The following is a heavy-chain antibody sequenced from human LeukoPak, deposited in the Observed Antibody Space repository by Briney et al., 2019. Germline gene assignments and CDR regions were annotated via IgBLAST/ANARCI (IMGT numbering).Heavy chain of an antibody. CDR3: ARGSRPWAAAGKGYFDY. Sequence: ASVKVSCKASGYTFTGYYMHWVRQAPGQGLEWMGRINPNSGGTNYAQKFQGWVTMTRDTSISTAYMELSRLRSDDTAVYYCARGSRPWAAAGKGYFDYWGQGTLVTVSS. J-gene: IGHJ4*02. CDR2: INPNSGGT. D-gene: IGHD6-13*01. V-gene: IGHV1-2*04. CDR1: GYTFTGYY.